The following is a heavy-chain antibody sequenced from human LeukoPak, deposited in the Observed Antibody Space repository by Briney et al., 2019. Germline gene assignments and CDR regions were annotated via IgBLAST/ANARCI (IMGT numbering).Heavy chain of an antibody. J-gene: IGHJ3*02. CDR3: AKVARTFYAFDI. D-gene: IGHD3-16*01. Sequence: LSGGSLRLSCAASGFTFSSYAMSWVRQAPGKGLEWVSAISGSGGSTYCADSVKGRFTISRDNSKNTLYLQMNSLRAEDTAVYYCAKVARTFYAFDIWGQGTMVTVSS. V-gene: IGHV3-23*01. CDR2: ISGSGGST. CDR1: GFTFSSYA.